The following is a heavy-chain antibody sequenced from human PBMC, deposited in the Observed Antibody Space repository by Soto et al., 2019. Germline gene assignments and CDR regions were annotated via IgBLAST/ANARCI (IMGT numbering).Heavy chain of an antibody. V-gene: IGHV5-10-1*01. CDR2: IDPSDSYT. D-gene: IGHD6-13*01. CDR1: GYSFTSYW. J-gene: IGHJ6*02. Sequence: GESLKISCKGSGYSFTSYWISWVRQMPGKGLEWMGRIDPSDSYTNYSPSFQGHVTISADKSISTAYLQWVSLKASDTAMYYCARASSSWYFNYGMGVWGQGTTVTVSS. CDR3: ARASSSWYFNYGMGV.